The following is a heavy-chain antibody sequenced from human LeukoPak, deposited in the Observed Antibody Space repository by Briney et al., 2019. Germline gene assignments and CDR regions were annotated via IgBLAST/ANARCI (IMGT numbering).Heavy chain of an antibody. J-gene: IGHJ4*02. D-gene: IGHD2-15*01. CDR3: ASGAPLPSYGSCYGY. Sequence: SVKVSCKASGDTFTSYGISWVRQAPGQGLEWMGRIIPTIGKTNYAQKFQGRVTITTDKSTSTAYMELSSLRSEDTAVYYCASGAPLPSYGSCYGYWGQGTLVTVSS. CDR1: GDTFTSYG. V-gene: IGHV1-69*04. CDR2: IIPTIGKT.